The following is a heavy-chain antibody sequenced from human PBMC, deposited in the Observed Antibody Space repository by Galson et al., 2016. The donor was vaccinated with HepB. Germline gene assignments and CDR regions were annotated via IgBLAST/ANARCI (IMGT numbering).Heavy chain of an antibody. CDR3: ARHSSGWPVSYYFDY. CDR1: GGSISSNNYY. J-gene: IGHJ4*02. V-gene: IGHV4-39*01. CDR2: IYYSGST. D-gene: IGHD6-19*01. Sequence: SETLSLTCTVSGGSISSNNYYWGWIRQPPGKGLEWIGSIYYSGSTYYNPSLKSRVTMSVDTSKNQFSLKLSSVTAEDTAVYYCARHSSGWPVSYYFDYWGQGTLVTVSS.